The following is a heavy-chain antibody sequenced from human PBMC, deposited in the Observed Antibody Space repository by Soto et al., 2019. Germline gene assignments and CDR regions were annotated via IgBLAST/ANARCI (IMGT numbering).Heavy chain of an antibody. CDR2: INPSGGST. Sequence: ASVKVSCKASGYTFNSYYMHWVRQAPGQGLEWMGIINPSGGSTRYAQKLQGRVTMTRDTSTSTVYMELSSLISEDTAVYYCAKYGSYGYFDYWGQGTLVTVSS. CDR1: GYTFNSYY. J-gene: IGHJ4*02. CDR3: AKYGSYGYFDY. V-gene: IGHV1-46*02. D-gene: IGHD5-18*01.